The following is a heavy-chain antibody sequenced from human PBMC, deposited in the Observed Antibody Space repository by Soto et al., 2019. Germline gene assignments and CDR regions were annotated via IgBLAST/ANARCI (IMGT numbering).Heavy chain of an antibody. CDR2: IHSSGTT. J-gene: IGHJ4*02. Sequence: SETLYLTCIVSDVSTSNFFWKWFRQPPGKGLEWIGNIHSSGTTNYNPSLESRVTISLDTSMSQCSLRMNSVTAADTAVYFCSRGGGWLTDYWGQGTQVTVSS. CDR1: DVSTSNFF. CDR3: SRGGGWLTDY. D-gene: IGHD6-19*01. V-gene: IGHV4-59*08.